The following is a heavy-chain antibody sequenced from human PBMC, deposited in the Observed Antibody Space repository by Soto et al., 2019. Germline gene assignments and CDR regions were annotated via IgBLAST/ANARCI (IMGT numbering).Heavy chain of an antibody. V-gene: IGHV1-8*01. CDR2: MNPNNDNT. CDR1: GYTFTSYD. J-gene: IGHJ4*02. Sequence: GASVKVSCKASGYTFTSYDINWVRQATGQGLEWMGWMNPNNDNTHYAQKFRGRVTITSDRSVSTAYMELSSLRSEDMVVSNPDPVEMATITDFDYWGQGTLVTVSS. D-gene: IGHD5-12*01. CDR3: DPVEMATITDFDY.